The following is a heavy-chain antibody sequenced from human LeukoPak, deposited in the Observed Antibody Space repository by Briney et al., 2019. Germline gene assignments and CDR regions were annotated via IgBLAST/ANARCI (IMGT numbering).Heavy chain of an antibody. Sequence: SETLSLTCSVSGDSISRDYWSWIRQPPGRGLEWIGNIYFSGTTNYNPSLKSRVTISVDTSKTQFSLKLTSETAADTAVYYCARGDYRHFDIWGQGTMVTVSS. V-gene: IGHV4-59*01. D-gene: IGHD4-11*01. CDR3: ARGDYRHFDI. J-gene: IGHJ3*02. CDR2: IYFSGTT. CDR1: GDSISRDY.